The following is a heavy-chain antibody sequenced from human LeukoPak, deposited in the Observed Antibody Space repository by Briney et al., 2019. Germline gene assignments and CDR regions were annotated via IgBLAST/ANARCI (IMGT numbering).Heavy chain of an antibody. CDR3: ARVALLDYYDSSGYYLDY. J-gene: IGHJ4*02. CDR2: IYHSGST. Sequence: SGTLSLTCAVSGGSISSSNWWSWVRQPPGKGLEWIGEIYHSGSTNYNPSLKSRVTISVDKSKNQFSLKLSSVTAADTAVYYCARVALLDYYDSSGYYLDYWGQGTLVTVSS. V-gene: IGHV4-4*02. D-gene: IGHD3-22*01. CDR1: GGSISSSNW.